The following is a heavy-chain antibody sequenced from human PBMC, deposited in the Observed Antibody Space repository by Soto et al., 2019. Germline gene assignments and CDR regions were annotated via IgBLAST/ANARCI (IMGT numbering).Heavy chain of an antibody. V-gene: IGHV1-46*03. CDR1: GYTFTSYY. D-gene: IGHD3-9*01. CDR3: ARDQAILTGYYRFDP. Sequence: QVQLVQSGAEVKKPGASVKVSCKASGYTFTSYYMHWVRQAPGKGLEWMGIINPSGGSTSYAQKFQGRVTMTRDTSTSTVYMELSSLRSEDTAVYYCARDQAILTGYYRFDPWGQGTLVTVSS. CDR2: INPSGGST. J-gene: IGHJ5*02.